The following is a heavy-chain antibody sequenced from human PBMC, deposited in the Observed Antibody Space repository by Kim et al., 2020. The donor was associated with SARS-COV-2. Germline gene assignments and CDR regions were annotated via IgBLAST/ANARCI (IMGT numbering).Heavy chain of an antibody. CDR2: VTTDGRT. CDR1: RSSISYYY. D-gene: IGHD2-2*01. V-gene: IGHV4-59*01. J-gene: IGHJ4*02. Sequence: SETLSLTCTVSRSSISYYYIYWVRQPPGNGLEWIGYVTTDGRTNYNPSLKSRVTISADTSKNQFSLNLSSMTAADTAVYYCATSRYASSPFYFDSWGQGTLVTVSS. CDR3: ATSRYASSPFYFDS.